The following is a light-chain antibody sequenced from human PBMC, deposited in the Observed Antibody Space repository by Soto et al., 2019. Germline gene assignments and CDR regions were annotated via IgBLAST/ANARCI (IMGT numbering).Light chain of an antibody. CDR3: QHGYSTPLT. CDR1: QSISTY. CDR2: AAS. Sequence: IQMTQSPSTRSASVGDRVTITCRASQSISTYLHWYQQKPGKAPNLLIYAASTLQSGVPSRFSGSGSGTDFTLTISSLQPEDFATYFCQHGYSTPLTFGGGTKVDIK. J-gene: IGKJ4*01. V-gene: IGKV1-39*01.